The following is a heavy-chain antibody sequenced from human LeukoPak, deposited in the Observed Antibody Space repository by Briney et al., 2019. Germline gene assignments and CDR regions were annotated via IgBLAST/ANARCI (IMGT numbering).Heavy chain of an antibody. J-gene: IGHJ3*01. D-gene: IGHD3-3*01. CDR3: ARATIFGVVILD. Sequence: PSQTLSLTCTVSGGSISSSSYYWSWIRQPAGKGLEWIGRIYTSGSTNYSPSLKSRVTISVDTSKNQFSLKLSSVTAADTAVYYCARATIFGVVILDWGQGTMVTVSS. V-gene: IGHV4-61*02. CDR2: IYTSGST. CDR1: GGSISSSSYY.